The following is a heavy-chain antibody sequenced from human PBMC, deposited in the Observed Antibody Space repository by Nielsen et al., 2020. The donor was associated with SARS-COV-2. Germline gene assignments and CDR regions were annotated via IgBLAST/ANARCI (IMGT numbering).Heavy chain of an antibody. CDR2: IRSKAYGGTT. D-gene: IGHD3-22*01. CDR1: GFTFSSYW. Sequence: GESLKISCAASGFTFSSYWMSWVRQAPGKGLEWVGFIRSKAYGGTTEYAASVKGRFTISRDDSKSIAYLQMNSLKTEDTAVYYCTRDRDYYDNSGYDYWGQGTLVTVSS. V-gene: IGHV3-49*04. CDR3: TRDRDYYDNSGYDY. J-gene: IGHJ4*02.